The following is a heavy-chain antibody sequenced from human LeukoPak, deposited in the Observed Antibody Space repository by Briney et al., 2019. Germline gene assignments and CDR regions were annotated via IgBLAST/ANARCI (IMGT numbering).Heavy chain of an antibody. V-gene: IGHV3-21*01. CDR3: AREAYCGGDCSEFDP. D-gene: IGHD2-21*02. CDR2: ISSSSSYI. CDR1: GFTFSSYS. J-gene: IGHJ5*02. Sequence: PGGPLRLSCAASGFTFSSYSMNWVRQAPGKGLEWVSSISSSSSYIYYADSVKGRFTISRDNAKNSLYLQMNSLRAEDTAVYYCAREAYCGGDCSEFDPWGQGTLVTVSS.